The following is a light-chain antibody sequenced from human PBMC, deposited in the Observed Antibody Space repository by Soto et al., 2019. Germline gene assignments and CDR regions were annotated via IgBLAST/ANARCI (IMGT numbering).Light chain of an antibody. V-gene: IGLV2-23*01. CDR3: CSYAGNPYV. CDR2: EGS. CDR1: SSDVGSYNS. J-gene: IGLJ1*01. Sequence: QSVLSQPASVSGSPGQSIAISGTGTSSDVGSYNSVSWYQQHPGKAPKLMIYEGSKRPSGVSDRFSGSKSGNTASLTISGLQAEDEADYYCCSYAGNPYVFGTGTKLTVL.